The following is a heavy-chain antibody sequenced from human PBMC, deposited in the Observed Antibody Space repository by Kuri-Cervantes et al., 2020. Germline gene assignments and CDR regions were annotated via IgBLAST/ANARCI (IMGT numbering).Heavy chain of an antibody. CDR3: ATLSARERWLLPNY. CDR2: IYHSGST. Sequence: GSLRLSCAVSGGSISSSNWWSWVRQPPRKGLEWIGEIYHSGSTNYNPSLKSRVTISVDKSNNQFSLILSSLTAADTAVYYCATLSARERWLLPNYWGQGTLVTV. V-gene: IGHV4-4*02. D-gene: IGHD3-22*01. CDR1: GGSISSSNW. J-gene: IGHJ4*02.